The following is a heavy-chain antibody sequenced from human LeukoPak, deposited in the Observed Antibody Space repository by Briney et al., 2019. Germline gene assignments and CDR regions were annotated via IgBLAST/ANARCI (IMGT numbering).Heavy chain of an antibody. V-gene: IGHV3-66*01. CDR2: IYSGGRT. D-gene: IGHD3-16*01. J-gene: IGHJ4*02. Sequence: GGSLRLSCAASGFTVSNNYTSWVRQAPGKGLEWVSLIYSGGRTYFADSVKGRFTISRDNSKNTVYLQMNSLRAEDTAVYYCARAIGFGDYFDYWGQGTLLTVSS. CDR1: GFTVSNNY. CDR3: ARAIGFGDYFDY.